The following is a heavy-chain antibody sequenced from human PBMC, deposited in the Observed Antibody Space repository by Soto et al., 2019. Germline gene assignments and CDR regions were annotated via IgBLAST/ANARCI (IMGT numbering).Heavy chain of an antibody. CDR2: IYYSGST. Sequence: ETLSLTFTVSGGSISSSSYYWVWIRQPPGKGLEWIGSIYYSGSTYYNPSLKCRVTISVDTSKNQFSLKLSSVTAADTAVYYCARRQSSSWYGLWGQG. CDR1: GGSISSSSYY. J-gene: IGHJ1*01. V-gene: IGHV4-39*01. D-gene: IGHD6-13*01. CDR3: ARRQSSSWYGL.